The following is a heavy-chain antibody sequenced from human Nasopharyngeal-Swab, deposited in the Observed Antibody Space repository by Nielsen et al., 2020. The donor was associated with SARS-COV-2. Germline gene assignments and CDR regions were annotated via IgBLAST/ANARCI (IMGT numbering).Heavy chain of an antibody. CDR2: ISSSGNTM. CDR1: GFTFSSSE. Sequence: GGSLRLSCAASGFTFSSSEMTWVRQAPGKGLEWVSYISSSGNTMYYADSVKGRLTISRDNAKNSLYLQMNSLRAEDTAVYYCARGPGGSYFDSWGQGTLVTVSS. J-gene: IGHJ4*02. V-gene: IGHV3-48*03. CDR3: ARGPGGSYFDS. D-gene: IGHD1-26*01.